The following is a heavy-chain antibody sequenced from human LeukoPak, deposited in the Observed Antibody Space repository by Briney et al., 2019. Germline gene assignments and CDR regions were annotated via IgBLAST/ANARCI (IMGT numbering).Heavy chain of an antibody. V-gene: IGHV1-8*01. J-gene: IGHJ4*02. CDR3: ARGFMAARLDYGFGY. CDR2: MNPNSGNT. D-gene: IGHD6-6*01. CDR1: GYTFTSYD. Sequence: ASVKVSCKASGYTFTSYDINWVRQATGQGLEWMGWMNPNSGNTGYAQKFQGRVTMTRNTSISTAYMELSSLRSEDTAVYYCARGFMAARLDYGFGYWGQGTLVTVSS.